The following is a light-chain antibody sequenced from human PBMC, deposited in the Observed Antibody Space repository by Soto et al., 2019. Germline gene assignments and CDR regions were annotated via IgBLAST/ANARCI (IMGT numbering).Light chain of an antibody. Sequence: QPVLTQPASVSGSPGQSITISCNGSSNDIGAFNYVSWYRQPPGEAPKVLIRGVSYRPSGVSIRFSGSKSDNTASLSISGLQAEDEAHYYCSSYTTSNTWVFGGGTKLTVL. CDR2: GVS. CDR3: SSYTTSNTWV. J-gene: IGLJ3*02. CDR1: SNDIGAFNY. V-gene: IGLV2-14*01.